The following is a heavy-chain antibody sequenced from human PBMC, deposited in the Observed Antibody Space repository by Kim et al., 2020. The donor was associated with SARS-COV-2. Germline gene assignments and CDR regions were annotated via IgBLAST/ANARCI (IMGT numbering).Heavy chain of an antibody. CDR3: VLANGSGSYYADY. D-gene: IGHD3-10*01. Sequence: SVKVSCKASGGTFSSYAISWVRQAPGQGLEWMGGIIPIFGTANYAQKFQGRVTIIADESTSTAYMELSSLRSEDTAVYYCVLANGSGSYYADYWGQGTLVTVSS. J-gene: IGHJ4*02. CDR1: GGTFSSYA. V-gene: IGHV1-69*13. CDR2: IIPIFGTA.